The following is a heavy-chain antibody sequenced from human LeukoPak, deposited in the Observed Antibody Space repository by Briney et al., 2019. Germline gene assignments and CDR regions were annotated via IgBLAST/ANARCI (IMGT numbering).Heavy chain of an antibody. CDR1: GGSIGSSSYY. CDR2: IYYSGST. V-gene: IGHV4-39*01. D-gene: IGHD3-3*01. J-gene: IGHJ5*02. Sequence: SETLSLTCTVSGGSIGSSSYYWGWIRQPPGKGLEWIGSIYYSGSTYYNPSLKSRVTISVDTSKNQFSLKLSSVTAADTAVYYCARGSRLYYDFWSGYPNWFDPWGQGTLVTVSS. CDR3: ARGSRLYYDFWSGYPNWFDP.